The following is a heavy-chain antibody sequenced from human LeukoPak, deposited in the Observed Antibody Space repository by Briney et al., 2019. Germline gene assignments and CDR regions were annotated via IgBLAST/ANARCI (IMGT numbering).Heavy chain of an antibody. CDR2: IYYSGST. Sequence: SETLSLTCTVSGGSISSSSYYWGWIRQPPGKGLEWIGSIYYSGSTYYNPSLKSRVTISVDTSKNQFSLKLSSVTAADTAVYYCARLPEAAARERVWFDPWGQGTLVTVSS. D-gene: IGHD6-13*01. V-gene: IGHV4-39*07. CDR3: ARLPEAAARERVWFDP. J-gene: IGHJ5*02. CDR1: GGSISSSSYY.